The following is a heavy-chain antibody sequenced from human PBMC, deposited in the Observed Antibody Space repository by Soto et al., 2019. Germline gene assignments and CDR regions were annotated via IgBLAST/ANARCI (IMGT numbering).Heavy chain of an antibody. CDR3: AKAMSTPSRPRNYFDY. CDR2: ISGGGGTT. V-gene: IGHV3-23*01. CDR1: GFTFSNFA. Sequence: GGSLRLSCAASGFTFSNFAMSWVRQAPGKGLEWVSVISGGGGTTYYADSVKGRFTISRDNSKNTLYLQMDSLRAEDTALFYCAKAMSTPSRPRNYFDYWGQGTLVTVSS. J-gene: IGHJ4*02. D-gene: IGHD6-6*01.